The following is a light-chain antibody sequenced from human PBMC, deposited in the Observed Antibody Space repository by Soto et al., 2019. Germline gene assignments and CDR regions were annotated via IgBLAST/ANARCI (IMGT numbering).Light chain of an antibody. CDR1: RSDVGGYEF. J-gene: IGLJ7*01. V-gene: IGLV2-11*01. Sequence: QSVLTQPRSVSGSPGQSVTISCTGTRSDVGGYEFVSWYQKFPEKAPTVIIFDVKERPSGVPDRFSGSKSGNTASLTISGLLADDEAEYYCCSYAGRYTWVFGGGTQLTVL. CDR3: CSYAGRYTWV. CDR2: DVK.